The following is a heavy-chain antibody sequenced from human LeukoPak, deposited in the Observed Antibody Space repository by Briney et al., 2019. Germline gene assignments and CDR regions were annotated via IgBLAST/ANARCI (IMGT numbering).Heavy chain of an antibody. CDR2: ISSTITYI. Sequence: GGSLRLSCGASGFTFSYYDFHWVRQAPGKGLQWVSSISSTITYIYYADSLKGRFTISRDNTRNSLYLQMNSLTAEDTAVYYCAREWPDAFDIWGQGTMVTVSS. J-gene: IGHJ3*02. CDR3: AREWPDAFDI. CDR1: GFTFSYYD. V-gene: IGHV3-21*01. D-gene: IGHD5-24*01.